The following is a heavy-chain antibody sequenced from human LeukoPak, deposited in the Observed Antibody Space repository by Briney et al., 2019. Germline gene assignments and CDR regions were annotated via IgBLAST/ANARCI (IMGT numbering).Heavy chain of an antibody. CDR1: GFTFSSYA. D-gene: IGHD3-22*01. CDR2: ISGSGGST. J-gene: IGHJ4*02. Sequence: PGGSLRLSCAASGFTFSSYAMSWVRQAPGKGLEWVSAISGSGGSTYYADSVKGRFTISRDNSKNTLYLRMNSLRAEDTAVYYCAKAIPFGDYYDSSGYYPLGGYFDYWGQGTLVTVSS. CDR3: AKAIPFGDYYDSSGYYPLGGYFDY. V-gene: IGHV3-23*01.